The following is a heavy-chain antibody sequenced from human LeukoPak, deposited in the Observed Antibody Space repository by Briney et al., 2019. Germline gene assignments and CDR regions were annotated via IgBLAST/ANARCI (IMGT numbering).Heavy chain of an antibody. Sequence: GGSPRLSCAASGFTFSSYSMNWVRQAPGKGLEWISYITSSSSTTYYADSVKGRFSISRDNAKNSLYLQMNSLRAEDTAVYYCARDEWSGTPYYFDYWGQGTLVTVSS. D-gene: IGHD3-10*01. CDR2: ITSSSSTT. V-gene: IGHV3-48*01. CDR1: GFTFSSYS. J-gene: IGHJ4*02. CDR3: ARDEWSGTPYYFDY.